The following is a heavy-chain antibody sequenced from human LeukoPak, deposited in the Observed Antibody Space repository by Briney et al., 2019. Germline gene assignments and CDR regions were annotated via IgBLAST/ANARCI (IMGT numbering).Heavy chain of an antibody. V-gene: IGHV3-9*01. Sequence: PGRSLRLSCTASGFTFDDYAMHWVRQAPGKGLEWVSGISWNSGTIGYADSVKGRFTVSRDNAKSSLYLQMNSLRGEDTALYFCARGPIMVFGVVVPFPMDVWGKGTTVIVSS. J-gene: IGHJ6*03. D-gene: IGHD3-3*01. CDR3: ARGPIMVFGVVVPFPMDV. CDR1: GFTFDDYA. CDR2: ISWNSGTI.